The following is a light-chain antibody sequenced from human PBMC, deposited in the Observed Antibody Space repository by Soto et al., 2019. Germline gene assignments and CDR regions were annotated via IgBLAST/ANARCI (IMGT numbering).Light chain of an antibody. CDR2: EVT. CDR3: SSHTSGSTRV. J-gene: IGLJ1*01. CDR1: SGDVGGYDY. Sequence: QSVLTRPAYVSVSPGQSITISCTGTSGDVGGYDYVSWYQQHPDKAPKLMIYEVTKRPSWVSNRFSGSKSGNTASLTISGLQPEDEADYYCSSHTSGSTRVFGSGTKVTVL. V-gene: IGLV2-14*01.